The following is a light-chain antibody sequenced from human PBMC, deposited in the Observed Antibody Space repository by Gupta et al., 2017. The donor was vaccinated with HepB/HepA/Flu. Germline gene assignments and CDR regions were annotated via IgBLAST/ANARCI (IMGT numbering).Light chain of an antibody. CDR2: SNN. CDR1: SSNIGSNT. Sequence: QSVLTQPPSASGTPGQRVTISCSGSSSNIGSNTVNWYQQLPGTAPKLLIYSNNQRPSGVPDRFSGSKSGTSASLAISGLQSEDEADYYCAAWDDSLQGVVFSGGTKLTVL. CDR3: AAWDDSLQGVV. J-gene: IGLJ2*01. V-gene: IGLV1-44*01.